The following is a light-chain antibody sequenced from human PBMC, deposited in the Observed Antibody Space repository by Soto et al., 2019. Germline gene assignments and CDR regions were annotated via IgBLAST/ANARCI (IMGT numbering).Light chain of an antibody. Sequence: DIQMTQSPSSLSASVGDRVTIPCRSSQYIGDNLNWYQQKPGRAPVLLISSTSSLQSGVTSRFSGRGYGTDFTLTISSLQPADLATYYCQQSYSTSMTFGQGTKVQIK. CDR3: QQSYSTSMT. V-gene: IGKV1-39*01. CDR1: QYIGDN. J-gene: IGKJ1*01. CDR2: STS.